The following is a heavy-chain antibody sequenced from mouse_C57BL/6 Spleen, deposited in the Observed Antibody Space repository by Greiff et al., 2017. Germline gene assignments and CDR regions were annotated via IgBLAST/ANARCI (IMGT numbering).Heavy chain of an antibody. CDR3: ARRGGGYYGYFCV. J-gene: IGHJ1*03. D-gene: IGHD1-1*02. V-gene: IGHV1-53*01. CDR1: GYTFTSYW. Sequence: QVQLQQPGTELVKPGASVKLSCKASGYTFTSYWMHWVQQSTGQGLEWIGNISPSNGGTNYNEKFKSKATLTVDKSSSTAYMQLSSLTSEDSAVYYCARRGGGYYGYFCVWGTGTTVTVSS. CDR2: ISPSNGGT.